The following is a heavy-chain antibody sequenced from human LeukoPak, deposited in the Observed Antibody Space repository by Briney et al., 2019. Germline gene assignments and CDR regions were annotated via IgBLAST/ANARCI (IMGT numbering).Heavy chain of an antibody. V-gene: IGHV4-39*01. J-gene: IGHJ4*02. Sequence: SETLSLTCTVSGGSISSSSYYWGWIRQPPGKGLEWIGSIYYSGSTYYNPSLKSRATISVDTSKNQFSLKLSSVTAADTAVYYCASAFPWDYYDSSGFLSWGQGTLVTVSS. CDR1: GGSISSSSYY. CDR2: IYYSGST. D-gene: IGHD3-22*01. CDR3: ASAFPWDYYDSSGFLS.